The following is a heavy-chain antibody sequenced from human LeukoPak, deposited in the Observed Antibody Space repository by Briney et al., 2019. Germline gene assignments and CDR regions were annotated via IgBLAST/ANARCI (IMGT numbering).Heavy chain of an antibody. CDR1: GFTVSSNF. V-gene: IGHV3-53*01. Sequence: PGGSLRLSCAASGFTVSSNFMSWVRQAPGKGLEWVSVIYSGGSTYYAESVKGRFTISRDNSENTVYLQMNSLRADDTAVYYCARAGWFDTWGQGTLVTVSS. CDR3: ARAGWFDT. J-gene: IGHJ5*02. CDR2: IYSGGST.